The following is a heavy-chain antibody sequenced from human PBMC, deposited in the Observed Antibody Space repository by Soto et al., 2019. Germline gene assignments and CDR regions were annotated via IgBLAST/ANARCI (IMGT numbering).Heavy chain of an antibody. V-gene: IGHV4-34*01. CDR1: GGSFSGYY. Sequence: PSETLSLTCAVYGGSFSGYYWSWIRQPPGKGLEWIGEINHSGSTNYNPSLKSRVTISVDTSKNQFSLKLSSVTAADTAVYYCARSVAYWFDPWSQGTLVTVSS. CDR2: INHSGST. D-gene: IGHD2-21*01. J-gene: IGHJ5*02. CDR3: ARSVAYWFDP.